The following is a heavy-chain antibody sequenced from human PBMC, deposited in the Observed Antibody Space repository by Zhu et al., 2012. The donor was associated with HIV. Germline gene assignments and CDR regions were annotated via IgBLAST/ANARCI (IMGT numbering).Heavy chain of an antibody. D-gene: IGHD1-26*01. CDR2: IQYDGSNE. Sequence: QVQLVESGGGVVQPGGSLRLPCAASGFTFSRYGLHWVRQAPGKGLEWVAFIQYDGSNEYYTDSVKGRFSISRDNSENTLYLRMSSLRSEDTAVYYCARGXIGWVGAKDYWGQGTRXSSPQ. CDR1: GFTFSRYG. V-gene: IGHV3-30*02. J-gene: IGHJ4*02. CDR3: ARGXIGWVGAKDY.